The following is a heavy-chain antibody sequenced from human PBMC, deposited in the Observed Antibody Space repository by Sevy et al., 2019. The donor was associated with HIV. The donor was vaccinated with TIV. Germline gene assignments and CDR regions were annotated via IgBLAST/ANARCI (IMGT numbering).Heavy chain of an antibody. D-gene: IGHD6-13*01. CDR1: GFTFSSYS. J-gene: IGHJ4*02. CDR3: ARLSGYRSSWSYFDY. Sequence: GGSLRLSCAASGFTFSSYSMNWVRQAPGKGLEWVSYISSSTIYYADSVKGRFTISRANAKNSLYMQMNSLRAEDTAVYYCARLSGYRSSWSYFDYWGQGTLVTVSS. CDR2: ISSSTI. V-gene: IGHV3-48*01.